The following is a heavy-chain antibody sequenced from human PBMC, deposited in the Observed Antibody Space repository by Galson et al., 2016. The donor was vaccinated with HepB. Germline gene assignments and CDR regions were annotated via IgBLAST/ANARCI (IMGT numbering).Heavy chain of an antibody. CDR3: ARAGTTWTTHYYYLAS. D-gene: IGHD4-17*01. J-gene: IGHJ4*02. V-gene: IGHV4-38-2*01. CDR2: FYRSETT. Sequence: ETLSLTCAVSGYSISSGYCWGWIRQSPGKGLEWIASFYRSETTYYAPSLKSRVTISVDTSKNHFSLKLSPVTAADTAIYCCARAGTTWTTHYYYLASWGQGTLVTVSP. CDR1: GYSISSGYC.